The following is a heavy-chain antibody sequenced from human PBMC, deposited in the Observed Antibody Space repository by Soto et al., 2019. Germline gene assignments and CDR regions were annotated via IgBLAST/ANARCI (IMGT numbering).Heavy chain of an antibody. CDR1: GFTFDDYT. CDR3: AKAARGVVVTTYYFDY. D-gene: IGHD3-22*01. J-gene: IGHJ4*02. V-gene: IGHV3-43*01. CDR2: ISWDGGST. Sequence: GGSLRLSCAASGFTFDDYTMHWVRQAPGKGLEWVSLISWDGGSTYYADSVKGRFTISRDNSKNSLYLQMNSLRTEDTALYYCAKAARGVVVTTYYFDYWGQGTLVTVSS.